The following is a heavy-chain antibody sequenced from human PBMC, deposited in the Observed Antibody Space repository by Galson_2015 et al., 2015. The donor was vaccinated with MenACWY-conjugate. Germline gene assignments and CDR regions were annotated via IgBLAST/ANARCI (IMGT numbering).Heavy chain of an antibody. J-gene: IGHJ4*02. Sequence: SLRLSCAVSGFTFSNYAMSWVRQAPGKGLEWVSSISASGDSTNYADSVKGRFTISRDNSRNTPYLQMNSLRAEDTAVYYCAKDPRDWGWIYFDYWGQGTLVIVSS. CDR1: GFTFSNYA. V-gene: IGHV3-23*01. CDR2: ISASGDST. CDR3: AKDPRDWGWIYFDY. D-gene: IGHD7-27*01.